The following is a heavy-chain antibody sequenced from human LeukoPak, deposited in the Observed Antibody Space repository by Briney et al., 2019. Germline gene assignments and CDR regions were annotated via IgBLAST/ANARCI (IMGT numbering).Heavy chain of an antibody. D-gene: IGHD3-22*01. J-gene: IGHJ3*02. CDR2: ISYDGSDK. V-gene: IGHV3-30*03. CDR1: GFTFSSYS. CDR3: ARDSLYYYDSSGYYPTGAFDI. Sequence: GGSLRLSCAASGFTFSSYSMNWVRQAPGKGLEWVAVISYDGSDKYYADSVKGRFTISRDNSKNTLYLQMNSLRAEDTAVYCCARDSLYYYDSSGYYPTGAFDIWGQGTMVTVSS.